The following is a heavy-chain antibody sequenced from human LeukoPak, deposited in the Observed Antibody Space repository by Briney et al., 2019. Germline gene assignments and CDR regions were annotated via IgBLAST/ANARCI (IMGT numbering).Heavy chain of an antibody. D-gene: IGHD2-15*01. CDR2: ISGSGGNT. CDR1: GFTFSSYA. CDR3: ARGPAGISRMTGDVA. J-gene: IGHJ5*02. V-gene: IGHV3-23*01. Sequence: GGSLRLSCAASGFTFSSYAMSWVRQAPGKGLEWVSAISGSGGNTYYADSVKGRFTISKDNSKNTLYLQMSSLRAEDTAVYYCARGPAGISRMTGDVAWGQGTLVTVSS.